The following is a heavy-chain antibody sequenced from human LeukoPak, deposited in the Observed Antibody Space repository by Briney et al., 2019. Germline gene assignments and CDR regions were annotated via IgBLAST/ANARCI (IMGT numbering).Heavy chain of an antibody. J-gene: IGHJ4*02. CDR2: IWYDGSNK. CDR1: GFTFSSYG. Sequence: GGSLRLSCAASGFTFSSYGMHWVRQAPGKGLEWVAVIWYDGSNKYYADSVKGRFTISRDNSKNTLYLQMNSLRAEDTAVYYCAKVGGWEPILGYFDYWGQGTLVTVSS. CDR3: AKVGGWEPILGYFDY. D-gene: IGHD1-26*01. V-gene: IGHV3-30*02.